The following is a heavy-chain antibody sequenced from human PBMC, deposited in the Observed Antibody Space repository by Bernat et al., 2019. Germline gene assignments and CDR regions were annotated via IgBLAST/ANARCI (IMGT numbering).Heavy chain of an antibody. D-gene: IGHD3-22*01. CDR2: IYYSGST. CDR1: GGSITSSRYY. J-gene: IGHJ4*02. CDR3: ARPTIYDSSGYYFDY. Sequence: QLQLQESGPGLVKPSETLSLTCTVSGGSITSSRYYWGWIRQPPGKGLEWIGSIYYSGSTYYNPSLKSRVTISVDTSKNQFSLKLSSVTAADTAVYYCARPTIYDSSGYYFDYWGQGTLVTVSS. V-gene: IGHV4-39*01.